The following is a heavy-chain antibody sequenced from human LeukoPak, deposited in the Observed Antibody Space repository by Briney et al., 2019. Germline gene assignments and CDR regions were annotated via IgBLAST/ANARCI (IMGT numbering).Heavy chain of an antibody. V-gene: IGHV4-38-2*02. CDR3: AREARSGYEGFWCDP. CDR2: IYHSGST. Sequence: SDTLSLTCTVSGYSISSGYYWGWIRQPPGKGMEWIGKIYHSGSTYYNPSLKSRVTMSVDTSHNQFYLQLNSVTAADTAVYYCAREARSGYEGFWCDPWGQGTVVTVSS. D-gene: IGHD5-12*01. CDR1: GYSISSGYY. J-gene: IGHJ5*02.